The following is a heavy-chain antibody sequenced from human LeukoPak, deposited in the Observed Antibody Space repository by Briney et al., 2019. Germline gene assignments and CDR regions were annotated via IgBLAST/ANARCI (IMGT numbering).Heavy chain of an antibody. V-gene: IGHV3-7*01. D-gene: IGHD6-13*01. CDR2: IKQDGSEK. J-gene: IGHJ4*02. Sequence: GGSLRLSCAVSGFSVSGYWMTWVRQAPGKGLEWVANIKQDGSEKNYVDSVKGRFTISRDNAENSLFLQMNSLRVEDTAVYYCAREWQGGIAAAGARIEGDYWGQGTLVAVSS. CDR3: AREWQGGIAAAGARIEGDY. CDR1: GFSVSGYW.